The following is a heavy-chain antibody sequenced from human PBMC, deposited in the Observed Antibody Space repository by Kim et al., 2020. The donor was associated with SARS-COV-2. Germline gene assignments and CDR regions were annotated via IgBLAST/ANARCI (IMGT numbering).Heavy chain of an antibody. Sequence: GGSLRLSCAASGFTFSSYAMNWVRQAPGKGLEWVSGISANGDTTDYADSVKGRFTISRDNSKNMLYLQMSSLRAEDTALYYCAKRAVAGTGRAFDVWGQGTMVTVSP. CDR1: GFTFSSYA. CDR2: ISANGDTT. D-gene: IGHD6-19*01. J-gene: IGHJ3*01. CDR3: AKRAVAGTGRAFDV. V-gene: IGHV3-23*01.